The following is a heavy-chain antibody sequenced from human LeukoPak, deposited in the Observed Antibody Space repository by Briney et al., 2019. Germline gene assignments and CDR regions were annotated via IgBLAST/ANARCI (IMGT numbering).Heavy chain of an antibody. CDR2: ITSGIGRT. CDR1: GFTFSNYA. Sequence: SGRFLRLSCAAPGFTFSNYAMSWVRQAPGKGLEWVSSITSGIGRTYYADSVKGRFTISTDDSKKTLYLQMSSLRAEDTAVNSFANGYSRELDYWGLGTLVTVSS. D-gene: IGHD6-13*01. V-gene: IGHV3-23*01. J-gene: IGHJ4*02. CDR3: ANGYSRELDY.